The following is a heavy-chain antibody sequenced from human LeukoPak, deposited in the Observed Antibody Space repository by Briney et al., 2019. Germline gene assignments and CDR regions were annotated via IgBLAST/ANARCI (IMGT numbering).Heavy chain of an antibody. V-gene: IGHV3-33*01. Sequence: PGRSLRLSCAASGFILNDYGMHWVRQAPGKGLEWVADIWFDKNQHFADFVKGRFAISRDNSKNTVYLQINSLRAEDTAVYYCARDRHCVNGVCHSPPGMDVWGQGTTVTVSS. D-gene: IGHD2-8*01. CDR3: ARDRHCVNGVCHSPPGMDV. CDR2: IWFDKNQ. J-gene: IGHJ6*02. CDR1: GFILNDYG.